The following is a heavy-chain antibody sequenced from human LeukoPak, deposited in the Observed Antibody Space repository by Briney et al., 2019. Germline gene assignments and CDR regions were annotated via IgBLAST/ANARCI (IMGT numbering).Heavy chain of an antibody. D-gene: IGHD2-15*01. V-gene: IGHV3-7*01. Sequence: GGSLRLSCAASGFTFSYFWMSWVRQAPGRGLDWVANIKQDGSEHYYVDSVKGRFTISRDNAKNSLYLQMNSLRAEDTAVYYCARMRSYCSGGSCPKAHTFDIWGQGTMVTVSS. CDR3: ARMRSYCSGGSCPKAHTFDI. CDR1: GFTFSYFW. CDR2: IKQDGSEH. J-gene: IGHJ3*02.